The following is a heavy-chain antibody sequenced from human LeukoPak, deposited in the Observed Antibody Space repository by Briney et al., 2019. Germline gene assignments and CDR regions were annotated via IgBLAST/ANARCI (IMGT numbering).Heavy chain of an antibody. V-gene: IGHV3-23*01. J-gene: IGHJ4*02. CDR2: ISGSGGST. Sequence: GGSLRLSCAASGFTVSSNYMNWVCQAPGKGLEWVSAISGSGGSTYYADSVKGRFTISRDNSKNTLYLQMNSLRAEDTAVYYCAKFNGGYPIFDYWGQGTLVTVSS. D-gene: IGHD4-17*01. CDR3: AKFNGGYPIFDY. CDR1: GFTVSSNY.